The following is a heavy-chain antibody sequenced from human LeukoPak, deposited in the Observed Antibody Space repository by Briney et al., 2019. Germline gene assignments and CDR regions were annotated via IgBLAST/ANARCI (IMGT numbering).Heavy chain of an antibody. J-gene: IGHJ5*02. Sequence: PGGSLRLSCAASGFTFSSYGVHWVRQAPGKGLEWVAVIWYDGSNKYYADSVKGRFTISRDNSKNTLYLQMNSLRAEDTAVYYCARDELRGWFDPWGQGTLVTISS. CDR2: IWYDGSNK. V-gene: IGHV3-33*01. CDR1: GFTFSSYG. D-gene: IGHD3-10*01. CDR3: ARDELRGWFDP.